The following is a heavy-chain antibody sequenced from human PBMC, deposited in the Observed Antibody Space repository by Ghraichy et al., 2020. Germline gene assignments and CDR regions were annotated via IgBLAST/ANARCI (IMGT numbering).Heavy chain of an antibody. CDR1: GFTFSNYG. V-gene: IGHV3-23*01. D-gene: IGHD3-16*01. CDR2: INFNGGAT. Sequence: GGSLRLSCAASGFTFSNYGMSWVRQAPGKGLEWVSAINFNGGATEYADSVKGRVAISRDNSKSTLYLHMNSLRAEDTAVYYCAKHRTMIIRNYFDSWGRGTLLTVSS. CDR3: AKHRTMIIRNYFDS. J-gene: IGHJ4*02.